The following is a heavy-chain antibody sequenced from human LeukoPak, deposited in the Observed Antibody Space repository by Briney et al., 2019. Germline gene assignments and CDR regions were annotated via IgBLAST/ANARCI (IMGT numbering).Heavy chain of an antibody. CDR2: IYCSGST. Sequence: KSSETLSLTCTVSGGSISSYYWSWIRQPPGKGLEWIGYIYCSGSTNYNPSLKSRVTISVDTSKNQFSLKLSSVTAADTAVYYCARTDLTGTYADAFDIWGQGTMVTVSS. J-gene: IGHJ3*02. CDR3: ARTDLTGTYADAFDI. D-gene: IGHD3-9*01. CDR1: GGSISSYY. V-gene: IGHV4-59*08.